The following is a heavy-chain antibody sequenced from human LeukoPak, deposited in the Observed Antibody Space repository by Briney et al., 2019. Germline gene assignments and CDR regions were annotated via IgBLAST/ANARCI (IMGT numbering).Heavy chain of an antibody. CDR2: IYDSGST. D-gene: IGHD6-6*01. Sequence: SQTLSLTCTVSGGSISSGGYYWSWIRQHPGKGLEWIEYIYDSGSTYYNPSLKSRVTISADTSKNQFSLKLSSVTAADTAVYYCARGRSSDYWGQGTLVTVSS. J-gene: IGHJ4*02. V-gene: IGHV4-31*03. CDR3: ARGRSSDY. CDR1: GGSISSGGYY.